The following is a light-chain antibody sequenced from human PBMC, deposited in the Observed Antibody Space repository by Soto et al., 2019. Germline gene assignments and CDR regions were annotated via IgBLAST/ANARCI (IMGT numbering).Light chain of an antibody. V-gene: IGKV1-39*01. CDR3: QQSYSTPRT. J-gene: IGKJ2*01. CDR2: AAS. CDR1: QSISSP. Sequence: DIQMTQSPSSLSASVGDRVTITCRASQSISSPLNWYQQKPGKAPKLLIYAASSLQSGVPSRFSGSGSETDFTLTISSLQPEDFATYYCQQSYSTPRTFGQGTKLEIK.